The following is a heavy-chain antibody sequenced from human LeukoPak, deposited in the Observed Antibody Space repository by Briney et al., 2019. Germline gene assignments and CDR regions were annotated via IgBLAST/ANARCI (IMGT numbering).Heavy chain of an antibody. CDR3: ARRAYSDYGGVSVDP. CDR1: GGSISSRSYY. Sequence: SETLSLTYTVSGGSISSRSYYWGWVRQPPGKGLDWIGSIYYSGSTYYNPSLKSRVTISVDTSKNQFSLKLSSVTAADTAVYYCARRAYSDYGGVSVDPWGQGTLVTVSS. V-gene: IGHV4-39*01. D-gene: IGHD4-11*01. J-gene: IGHJ5*02. CDR2: IYYSGST.